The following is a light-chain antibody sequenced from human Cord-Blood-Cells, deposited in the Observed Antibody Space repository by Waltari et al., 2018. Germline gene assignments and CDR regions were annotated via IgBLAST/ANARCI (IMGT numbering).Light chain of an antibody. CDR1: SSDVGGSNY. CDR2: DVS. Sequence: QSALTQPRSVSGSPGQSVTIPCTGTSSDVGGSNYVSCYQQHPGKAPKLMIYDVSKRPSGVPDRFSGSKSGNTASLTISGLQAEDEADYYCCSYAGSYTWVFGGGTKLTVL. J-gene: IGLJ3*02. V-gene: IGLV2-11*01. CDR3: CSYAGSYTWV.